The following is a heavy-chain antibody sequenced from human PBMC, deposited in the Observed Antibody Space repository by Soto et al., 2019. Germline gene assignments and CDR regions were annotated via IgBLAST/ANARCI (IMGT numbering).Heavy chain of an antibody. CDR1: VGTFSSYA. V-gene: IGHV1-69*01. CDR3: ARAQLRSSSLEIYYYYYYGMDV. J-gene: IGHJ6*02. CDR2: IIPISGTA. D-gene: IGHD2-2*01. Sequence: QVQLVQSGAEVKKHGSSVTVSCKASVGTFSSYAISWVRQSPGQGLEWMGGIIPISGTANYAQKFQGRVTITADESTSTGYIELSSLRAEDTAVYYWARAQLRSSSLEIYYYYYYGMDVWGQETRVTVSS.